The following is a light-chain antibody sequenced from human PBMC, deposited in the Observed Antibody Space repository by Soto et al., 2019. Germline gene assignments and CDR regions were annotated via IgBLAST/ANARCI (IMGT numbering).Light chain of an antibody. J-gene: IGKJ3*01. CDR1: QSLLHSNGYTY. CDR3: MQALQTPLT. Sequence: MTQSPLSLPVTPGEPASISCRSSQSLLHSNGYTYLDWYLQKPGQSPQLLIYWGSNRASGVPDRFSGSGSGTDFTLKISRVEAEDVGVYYCMQALQTPLTFGPGTKVDIK. CDR2: WGS. V-gene: IGKV2-28*01.